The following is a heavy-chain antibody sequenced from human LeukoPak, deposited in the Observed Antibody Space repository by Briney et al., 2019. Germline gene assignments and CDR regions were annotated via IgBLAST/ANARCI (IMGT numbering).Heavy chain of an antibody. CDR1: GFTVSSNY. D-gene: IGHD6-6*01. J-gene: IGHJ4*02. V-gene: IGHV3-66*01. CDR3: ASARSSSSYYFDY. Sequence: GGSLRLSCAASGFTVSSNYMSWVRQAPGKGLEWVSVIYSGGSTYYADSVKGRFTISRDNSKNTLYLQMNSLRAEDTAVYYCASARSSSSYYFDYWGQGTLVTVSS. CDR2: IYSGGST.